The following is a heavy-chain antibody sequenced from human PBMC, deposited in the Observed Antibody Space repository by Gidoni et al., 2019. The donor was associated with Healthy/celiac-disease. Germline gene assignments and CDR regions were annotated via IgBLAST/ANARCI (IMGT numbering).Heavy chain of an antibody. CDR3: ARGPQLGYCSGGSCYSRRWWFDP. CDR2: INHSGST. Sequence: VQLQQWGAGLLKPSETLSLTCAVYGGSFSRYYWSWIRQPPGKGLEVIGEINHSGSTNYNPSRKSRVTISVDTSKNQFSLKLSSVTAADTAVYYCARGPQLGYCSGGSCYSRRWWFDPWGQGTLVTVSS. V-gene: IGHV4-34*01. J-gene: IGHJ5*02. CDR1: GGSFSRYY. D-gene: IGHD2-15*01.